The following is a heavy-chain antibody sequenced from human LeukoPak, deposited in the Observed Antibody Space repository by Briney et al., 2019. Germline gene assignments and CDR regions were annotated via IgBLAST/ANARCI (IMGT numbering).Heavy chain of an antibody. CDR1: GFTFSSYA. D-gene: IGHD5-12*01. Sequence: GGSLRLSCSASGFTFSSYAMHWVRQAPGKGLEYVSAISSNGGSTYYADSVKGRFTISRDNSKNTLYLQMSSLRVEDTAVYYCVNTRGYSGYGILGYFDYWGQGTLVTVSS. CDR3: VNTRGYSGYGILGYFDY. J-gene: IGHJ4*02. CDR2: ISSNGGST. V-gene: IGHV3-64D*06.